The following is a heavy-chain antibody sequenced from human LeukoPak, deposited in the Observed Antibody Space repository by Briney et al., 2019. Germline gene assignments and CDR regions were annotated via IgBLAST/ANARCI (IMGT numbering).Heavy chain of an antibody. J-gene: IGHJ4*02. CDR2: ISYDGSSK. CDR3: VKGFGGWYGVGDY. D-gene: IGHD6-19*01. V-gene: IGHV3-30*18. Sequence: GGSLRHSCAASGFTFSNYGMHWGRQAPGKGLEWVAAISYDGSSKHYADSVKDRSTISRDNSKNTLYMQMHSLRAEDTALYYCVKGFGGWYGVGDYWGQGTLVIVSS. CDR1: GFTFSNYG.